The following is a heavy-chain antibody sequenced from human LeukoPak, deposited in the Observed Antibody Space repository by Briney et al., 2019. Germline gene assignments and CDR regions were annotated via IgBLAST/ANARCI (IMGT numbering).Heavy chain of an antibody. V-gene: IGHV4-30-2*01. CDR2: IYHSGIT. CDR3: ATGNPPLDY. Sequence: PSQTLSLTCAVSGVSISSNGYSWSWIRQPPGKGLEWIGYIYHSGITYYNPSLRSRVTISIDRSKNQFSLKLNSVTAADTAVYYCATGNPPLDYWGQGTLVTVSS. J-gene: IGHJ4*02. D-gene: IGHD1-26*01. CDR1: GVSISSNGYS.